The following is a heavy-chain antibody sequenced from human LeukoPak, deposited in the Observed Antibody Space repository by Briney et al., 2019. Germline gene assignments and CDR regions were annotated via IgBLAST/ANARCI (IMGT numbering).Heavy chain of an antibody. J-gene: IGHJ4*02. D-gene: IGHD3-10*01. Sequence: SETLSLTCTVSGGSISSSSYYWGWIRQPPGKGLEWIGSIYYSGSTYYNPPPKSRVTISVDTSKNQVSLKLTSVTAADTAVYYCARLGAAGLRYFDYWGQGTLVTVSS. V-gene: IGHV4-39*01. CDR3: ARLGAAGLRYFDY. CDR1: GGSISSSSYY. CDR2: IYYSGST.